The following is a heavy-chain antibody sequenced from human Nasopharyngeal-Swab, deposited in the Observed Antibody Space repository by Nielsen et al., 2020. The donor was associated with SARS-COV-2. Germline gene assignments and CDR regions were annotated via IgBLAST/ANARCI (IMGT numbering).Heavy chain of an antibody. CDR2: IYYSGSN. Sequence: SCTVSGGSISTGDYYWTWIRQSPGRGLEWIGYIYYSGSNFYNPSLKSRVTISVDTSKNQFSLKLSSVTAADTAVYYCARGRFRQWLELGYFDLWGRGTLVTVSS. J-gene: IGHJ2*01. V-gene: IGHV4-30-4*01. D-gene: IGHD6-19*01. CDR3: ARGRFRQWLELGYFDL. CDR1: GGSISTGDYY.